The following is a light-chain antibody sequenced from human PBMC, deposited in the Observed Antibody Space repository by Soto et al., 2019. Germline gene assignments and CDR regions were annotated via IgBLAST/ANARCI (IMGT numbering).Light chain of an antibody. Sequence: DIQMTQSPSSVSASVGDRVTITCRASQGISSWLAWYQQKPGKAPKVLMFAASSLQSGVPSRFGGRGSGTAFTLTITSLQPEEFATYYCQQSNSFPWTFGQGTRGEIK. CDR2: AAS. J-gene: IGKJ1*01. V-gene: IGKV1-12*01. CDR1: QGISSW. CDR3: QQSNSFPWT.